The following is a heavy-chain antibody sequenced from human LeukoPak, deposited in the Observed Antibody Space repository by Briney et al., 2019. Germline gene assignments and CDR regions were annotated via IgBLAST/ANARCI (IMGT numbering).Heavy chain of an antibody. J-gene: IGHJ4*02. Sequence: SETLSLTCTVSGGSISSGSYYWGWIRQPPGKGLEWIASRYYSGTTFYSPPLKSRVTISVDTSKNQLSLRLGSVTAADTAVYYCARHPPRDGSAFDYWGQGTLVTVSS. CDR2: RYYSGTT. CDR1: GGSISSGSYY. CDR3: ARHPPRDGSAFDY. V-gene: IGHV4-39*01.